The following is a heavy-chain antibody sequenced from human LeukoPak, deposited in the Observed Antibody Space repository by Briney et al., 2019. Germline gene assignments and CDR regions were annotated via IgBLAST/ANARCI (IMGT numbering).Heavy chain of an antibody. V-gene: IGHV4-59*08. CDR1: GGSISSYY. J-gene: IGHJ3*02. CDR3: ARVKWELLQRDAFDI. D-gene: IGHD1-26*01. CDR2: IYYSGST. Sequence: SETLSLTCTVSGGSISSYYWSWIRQPPGKGLEWKGLEWIGYIYYSGSTNYNPSLKSRVTISVDTSKNQSSLKLSSVTAADTAVYYCARVKWELLQRDAFDIWGQGTMVTVSS.